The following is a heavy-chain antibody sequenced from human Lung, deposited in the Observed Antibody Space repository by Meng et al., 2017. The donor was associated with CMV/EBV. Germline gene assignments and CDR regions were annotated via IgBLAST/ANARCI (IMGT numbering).Heavy chain of an antibody. CDR3: ARKWTNWRGPVFDY. CDR1: GFTFSHSW. D-gene: IGHD2-8*01. CDR2: INTDGTTI. V-gene: IGHV3-74*01. J-gene: IGHJ4*02. Sequence: GGSLRLSXAASGFTFSHSWMHWVRQAPGKGLVWVSVINTDGTTINYADSVKGRFTISRDNAKNTLYLQMDSLRADDTALYYCARKWTNWRGPVFDYWGQGTLVTVSS.